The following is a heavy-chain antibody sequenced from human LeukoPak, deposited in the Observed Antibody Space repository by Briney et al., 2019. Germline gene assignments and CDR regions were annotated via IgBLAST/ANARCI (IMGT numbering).Heavy chain of an antibody. CDR2: INPNSGGT. D-gene: IGHD7-27*01. CDR3: ARESQSVTGDRMGDYFDY. Sequence: ASVTVSCKASGYTFTRYYMHWVRQAPGQGREGMGWINPNSGGTNYAQKFQGRVTMTRDTSISTAYMELSRLRSDDTAVYYCARESQSVTGDRMGDYFDYWGQGTLVTVSS. CDR1: GYTFTRYY. J-gene: IGHJ4*02. V-gene: IGHV1-2*02.